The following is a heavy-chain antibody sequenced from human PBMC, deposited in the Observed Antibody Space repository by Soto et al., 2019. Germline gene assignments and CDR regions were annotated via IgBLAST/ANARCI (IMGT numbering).Heavy chain of an antibody. CDR2: INQSGST. CDR1: GGAFSGYH. V-gene: IGHV4-34*01. CDR3: DTRDSYSGMDF. J-gene: IGHJ6*02. Sequence: PSETLSLTCGVYGGAFSGYHWSWIRQAPGKGLEWIGEINQSGSTNYSPSLKSRVTMSVDTSKKQFSLKLNSVTAADTALYYCDTRDSYSGMDFWGQGTTVTVSS.